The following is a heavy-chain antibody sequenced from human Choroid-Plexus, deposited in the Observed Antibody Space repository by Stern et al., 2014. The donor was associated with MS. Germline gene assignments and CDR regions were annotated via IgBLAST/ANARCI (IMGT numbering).Heavy chain of an antibody. CDR1: GDSISSYTHY. V-gene: IGHV4-39*01. CDR3: AKHACTGAACPFDL. Sequence: VQLEESGPGLVKPSETLSLTCAVSGDSISSYTHYWAWIRQPPGKGLEWIGSVYSSGAAYSNPSLKSPVTLSVGTTNNHFSLRLNSVTAADTAVYYCAKHACTGAACPFDLWGQGTLVTVSS. CDR2: VYSSGAA. J-gene: IGHJ4*02. D-gene: IGHD2-8*02.